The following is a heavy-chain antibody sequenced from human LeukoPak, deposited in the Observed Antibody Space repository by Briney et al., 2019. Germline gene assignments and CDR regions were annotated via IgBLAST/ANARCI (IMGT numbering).Heavy chain of an antibody. Sequence: ASVKVSCKASGYAFTSYDINWVRHGTGQGLEWMGWMNTNSGNTGYAQKFQGRVTMTRNTSISTAYMELSSLRSEDTAVYYCARGVLDSFDIWGQGTIVTVSS. D-gene: IGHD2-8*02. J-gene: IGHJ3*02. CDR2: MNTNSGNT. V-gene: IGHV1-8*01. CDR1: GYAFTSYD. CDR3: ARGVLDSFDI.